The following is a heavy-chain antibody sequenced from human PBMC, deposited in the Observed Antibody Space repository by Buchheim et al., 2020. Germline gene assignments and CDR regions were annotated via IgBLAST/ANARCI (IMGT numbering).Heavy chain of an antibody. D-gene: IGHD4-23*01. J-gene: IGHJ6*02. CDR1: GFTFRKYA. Sequence: EVQLWESGGGLAQPGGSLRLSCTASGFTFRKYAMSWVRQAPGKGLEWVSAIRGGGGSTYYADSVKGRFTISRDNSQKQMVLQMSSLRVDDTAVYYCAKAVEYGGNSYYYYGMDVWGQGTT. CDR3: AKAVEYGGNSYYYYGMDV. CDR2: IRGGGGST. V-gene: IGHV3-23*01.